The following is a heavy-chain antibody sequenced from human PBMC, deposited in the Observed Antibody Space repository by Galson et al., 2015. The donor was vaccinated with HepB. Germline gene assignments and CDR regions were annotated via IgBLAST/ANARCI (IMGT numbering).Heavy chain of an antibody. J-gene: IGHJ4*02. D-gene: IGHD2-2*02. Sequence: SLRLSCAASGFTFSSYAMSWVRQAPGKGLEWVSAISGSGGSTYYADSVKGRFTISRDNSKNTLYLQMNSLRAEDTAVYYCAKAGMHCSSTSCYIDSRSSFDYWGQGTLVTVSP. V-gene: IGHV3-23*01. CDR3: AKAGMHCSSTSCYIDSRSSFDY. CDR2: ISGSGGST. CDR1: GFTFSSYA.